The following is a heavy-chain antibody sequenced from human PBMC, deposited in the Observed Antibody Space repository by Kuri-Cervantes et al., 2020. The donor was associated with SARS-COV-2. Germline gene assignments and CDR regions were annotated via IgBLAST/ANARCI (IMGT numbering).Heavy chain of an antibody. Sequence: SETLSLTCTVSGGSISSYYWSWIRQPAGKGLEWIGRIYTSGSTNYNPSLKSRVTMSVDTSKNQFPLKLSSVTAADTAVYYCARAQDYYDSSGSITLFDYWGQGTLVTVSS. J-gene: IGHJ4*02. D-gene: IGHD3-22*01. V-gene: IGHV4-4*07. CDR3: ARAQDYYDSSGSITLFDY. CDR1: GGSISSYY. CDR2: IYTSGST.